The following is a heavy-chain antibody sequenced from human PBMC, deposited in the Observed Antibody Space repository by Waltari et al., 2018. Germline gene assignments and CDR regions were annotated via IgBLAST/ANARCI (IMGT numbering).Heavy chain of an antibody. V-gene: IGHV3-23*04. CDR2: ISGSGGST. J-gene: IGHJ4*02. CDR1: GFTFSSYS. D-gene: IGHD2-2*02. Sequence: EVQLVESGGGLVQPGGSLRLSCAASGFTFSSYSMNWVRQAPGKGLEWVSAISGSGGSTYYADSVKGRFTISRDNSKNTLYLQMNSLRAEDTAVYYCAKDSHFAAAAIWCYFDYWGQGTLVTVSS. CDR3: AKDSHFAAAAIWCYFDY.